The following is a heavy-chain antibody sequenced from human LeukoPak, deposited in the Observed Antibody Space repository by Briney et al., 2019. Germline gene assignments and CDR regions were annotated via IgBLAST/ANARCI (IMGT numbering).Heavy chain of an antibody. CDR2: INAGNGNS. J-gene: IGHJ3*02. CDR1: GYTFTNYA. Sequence: ASVKVSCKASGYTFTNYAMHWVRQAPGQRLEWMGWINAGNGNSKYSQKFQGRVTITRDTSASIAYMELSSLRSEDTAVYYCARDHGSSKEDDAFDIWGQGTMVTVSS. V-gene: IGHV1-3*01. D-gene: IGHD6-13*01. CDR3: ARDHGSSKEDDAFDI.